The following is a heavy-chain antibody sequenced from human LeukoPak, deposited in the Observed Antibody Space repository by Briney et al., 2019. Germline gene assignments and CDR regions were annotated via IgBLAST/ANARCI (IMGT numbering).Heavy chain of an antibody. CDR3: ARGIQTKYYDFWSGYSTYYFDY. CDR2: IYYSGST. CDR1: GGSISSSSYY. J-gene: IGHJ4*02. D-gene: IGHD3-3*01. Sequence: PSETLSLTCTVSGGSISSSSYYWSWIRQPPGKGLEWIGYIYYSGSTNYNPSLKSRVTISVDTSKNQFSLKLSSVTAADTAVYYCARGIQTKYYDFWSGYSTYYFDYWGQGTLVTVSS. V-gene: IGHV4-61*01.